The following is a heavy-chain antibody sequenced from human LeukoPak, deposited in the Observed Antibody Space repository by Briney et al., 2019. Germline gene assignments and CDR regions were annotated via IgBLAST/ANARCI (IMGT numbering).Heavy chain of an antibody. J-gene: IGHJ4*02. CDR3: ARDAEVGATDFDY. CDR1: GYTFTGYY. Sequence: ASVKVSCKASGYTFTGYYMHWVRQGPGQGLEWMGWINPNSGGTNYAQKFQGRVTMTRDTSISTAYMELSRLRSDDTAVYYCARDAEVGATDFDYWGQGTLVTVSS. CDR2: INPNSGGT. D-gene: IGHD1-26*01. V-gene: IGHV1-2*02.